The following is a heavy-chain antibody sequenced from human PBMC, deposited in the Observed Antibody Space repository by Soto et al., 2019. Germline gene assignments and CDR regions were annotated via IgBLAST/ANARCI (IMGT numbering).Heavy chain of an antibody. J-gene: IGHJ4*02. D-gene: IGHD6-6*01. CDR3: ARKYSSSSPSDS. CDR1: GYIFTSHY. V-gene: IGHV1-46*01. CDR2: VNPTGGST. Sequence: ASVKVSCKASGYIFTSHYMHWVRQAPGQGLEWMGVVNPTGGSTSYAQKFQGRVTMTRDTSTSTVYMELSSLRSEDTAVYYCARKYSSSSPSDSWGQGTLVTVSS.